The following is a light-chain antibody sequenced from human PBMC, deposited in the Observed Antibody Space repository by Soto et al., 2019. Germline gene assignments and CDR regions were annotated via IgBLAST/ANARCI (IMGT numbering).Light chain of an antibody. CDR2: AAS. CDR1: QSVSSN. V-gene: IGKV3-20*01. Sequence: EIVMTQSPATLSVSPGERATLSCRASQSVSSNLAWYQHKPGQAPRLLIYAASSRATGSPDRFSGGGSGTDFNLTISRLEPEDFAVYYCQQYGYSPITFGQGTRREIK. J-gene: IGKJ5*01. CDR3: QQYGYSPIT.